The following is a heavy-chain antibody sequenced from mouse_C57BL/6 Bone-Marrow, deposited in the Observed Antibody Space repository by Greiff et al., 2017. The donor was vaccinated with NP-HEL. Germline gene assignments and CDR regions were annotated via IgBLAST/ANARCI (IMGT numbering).Heavy chain of an antibody. Sequence: QVQLQQSGAELVKPGASVKISCKASGYAFSSYWMNWVKQRPGKGLEWIGKIYTGDGDTNYNGKFKGQVTLTADKSSSTAYMQLSSLTSEDSAVYFCARKGDGSSRFAYWGQGTLVTVSA. D-gene: IGHD1-1*01. V-gene: IGHV1-80*01. CDR3: ARKGDGSSRFAY. J-gene: IGHJ3*01. CDR1: GYAFSSYW. CDR2: IYTGDGDT.